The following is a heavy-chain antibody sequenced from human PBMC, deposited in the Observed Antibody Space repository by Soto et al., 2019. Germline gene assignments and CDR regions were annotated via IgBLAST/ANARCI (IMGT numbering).Heavy chain of an antibody. J-gene: IGHJ5*02. V-gene: IGHV3-23*01. CDR3: ALEGSGGRNGSCVTS. CDR2: ISPTGERT. D-gene: IGHD2-15*01. CDR1: GFTCISYS. Sequence: EVQLLESGGGLVQPGGSLRLSCSASGFTCISYSMSWVRQAPGRGLELVSAISPTGERTYYSDSVKGRFTISIDNSRKALGLHMSSMRAADTALDFCALEGSGGRNGSCVTSWGQGARVTFSS.